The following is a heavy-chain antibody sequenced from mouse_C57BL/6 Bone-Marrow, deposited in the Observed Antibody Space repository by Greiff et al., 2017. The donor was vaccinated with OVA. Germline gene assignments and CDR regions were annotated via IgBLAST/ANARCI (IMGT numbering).Heavy chain of an antibody. D-gene: IGHD2-1*01. Sequence: EVQLQQSGPGLVKPSQSLSLTCSVTGYSITSGYYWNWIRQFPGNKLEWMGYISYDGSNNYNPSLKNRISITRDTSKNQFFLKLNSVTTEDTATYYCARGTTIYYFDYWGQGTTLTVSS. J-gene: IGHJ2*01. CDR2: ISYDGSN. V-gene: IGHV3-6*01. CDR3: ARGTTIYYFDY. CDR1: GYSITSGYY.